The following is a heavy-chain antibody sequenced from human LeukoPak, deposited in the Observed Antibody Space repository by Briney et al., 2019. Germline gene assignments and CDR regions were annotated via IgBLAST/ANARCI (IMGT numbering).Heavy chain of an antibody. CDR1: GFTFSTYA. Sequence: GGSLRLSCVASGFTFSTYATTWVRQAPGKGLEWVSAISSSGSKTIYADSVKGRFTISRDNSKNTLYLQMNSLRAEDTAVYYCARDLRTYCSGGSCFLTRNWFDPWGQGTLVTVSS. CDR2: ISSSGSKT. V-gene: IGHV3-23*01. CDR3: ARDLRTYCSGGSCFLTRNWFDP. D-gene: IGHD2-15*01. J-gene: IGHJ5*02.